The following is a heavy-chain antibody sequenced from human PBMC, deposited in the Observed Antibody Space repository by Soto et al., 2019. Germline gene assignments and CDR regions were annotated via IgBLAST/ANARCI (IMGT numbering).Heavy chain of an antibody. Sequence: QVKLQESGPGLVKPSQTLSLTCTVSGGSISSGDYYWSWIRQPPGKGLEWIGYIYYSGSTYYNPSLKSRVAISVDTPKNQFALKLCSVTAADTAVYYCARKSYGYTIYDYWGQGTLVNVSS. CDR2: IYYSGST. J-gene: IGHJ4*02. D-gene: IGHD5-18*01. CDR1: GGSISSGDYY. V-gene: IGHV4-30-4*01. CDR3: ARKSYGYTIYDY.